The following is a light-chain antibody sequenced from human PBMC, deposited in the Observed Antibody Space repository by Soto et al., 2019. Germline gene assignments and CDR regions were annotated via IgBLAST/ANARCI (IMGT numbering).Light chain of an antibody. J-gene: IGKJ4*01. CDR3: QQRSNWLT. Sequence: EIVLTQSPATLALSPGERATLSCRASQSVSSYLAWYQQKRGQAPRLLIYDASNRATGIPARFSGSGSGTDFTLTISSLEPEDFAVYYCQQRSNWLTFGGGNKVDIK. CDR2: DAS. CDR1: QSVSSY. V-gene: IGKV3-11*01.